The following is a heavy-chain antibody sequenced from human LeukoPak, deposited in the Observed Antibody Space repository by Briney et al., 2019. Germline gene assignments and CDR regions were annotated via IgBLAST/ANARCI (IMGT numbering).Heavy chain of an antibody. D-gene: IGHD3-22*01. CDR3: AREYYDSSGYYSYYFDS. V-gene: IGHV1-2*02. CDR1: GYTFTVYY. CDR2: ISPNSGGT. J-gene: IGHJ4*02. Sequence: GASVKVSFKASGYTFTVYYMHWVRQAPGQGREWMGWISPNSGGTNYAQSFQGRGTMTRDTSISTAYMELSRLRSDDTAVYYCAREYYDSSGYYSYYFDSWGQGPLVTVS.